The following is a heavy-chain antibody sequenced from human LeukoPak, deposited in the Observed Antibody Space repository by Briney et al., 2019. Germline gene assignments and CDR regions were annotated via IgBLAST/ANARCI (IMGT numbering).Heavy chain of an antibody. V-gene: IGHV4-4*07. CDR1: GGSISSYY. CDR2: IYTSGST. Sequence: PSETLSLTCTVSGGSISSYYWSWIRQPAGKGLEWIGRIYTSGSTSYNPSLKSRVTMSVDTSKNQFSLKLSSVTAADTAVYYCAGVYYDSSVYRPQVFDIGAKGKMVTVSS. J-gene: IGHJ3*02. D-gene: IGHD3-22*01. CDR3: AGVYYDSSVYRPQVFDI.